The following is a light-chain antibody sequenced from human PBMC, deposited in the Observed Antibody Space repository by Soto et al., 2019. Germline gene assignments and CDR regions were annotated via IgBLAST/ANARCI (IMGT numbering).Light chain of an antibody. V-gene: IGLV2-14*01. CDR1: SSDVGGFDF. CDR2: EVS. Sequence: QSALTQPASVSGSPGQSITISCTGTSSDVGGFDFVSWFQRHPGKAPKLLIYEVSRRPSGISNRFSGSKTVNTASLTISGLXAEDEAEYFCSSYISTTSLFVFGTGTKVTVL. J-gene: IGLJ1*01. CDR3: SSYISTTSLFV.